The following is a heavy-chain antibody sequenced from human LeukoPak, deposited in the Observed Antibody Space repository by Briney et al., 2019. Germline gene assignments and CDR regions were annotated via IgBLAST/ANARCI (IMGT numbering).Heavy chain of an antibody. CDR3: ARDSPTSLGMIDY. CDR2: ISSSSSAI. D-gene: IGHD7-27*01. Sequence: GGSLRLSCAASGFTFSTYSMNWVRQAPGKGLEWVSFISSSSSAIYYADSVKGRFTISGDNAKHSLYLQMNSLRDDDTAVYYCARDSPTSLGMIDYWGQGTLVTVSS. J-gene: IGHJ4*02. CDR1: GFTFSTYS. V-gene: IGHV3-48*02.